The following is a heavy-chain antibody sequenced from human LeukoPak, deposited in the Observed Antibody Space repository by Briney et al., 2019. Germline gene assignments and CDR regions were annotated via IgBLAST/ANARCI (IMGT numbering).Heavy chain of an antibody. Sequence: GGSLRLSCAASGFTFSSYAMSWVRQAPGKGLEWVSAISGSGGSTYYADSVKGRFTISRDNSKNTLYLQMNSLRAEDTAVYYCAKGDVVPAADGYYYYGMDVWGQGTTVTVSS. CDR3: AKGDVVPAADGYYYYGMDV. J-gene: IGHJ6*02. CDR2: ISGSGGST. V-gene: IGHV3-23*01. D-gene: IGHD2-2*01. CDR1: GFTFSSYA.